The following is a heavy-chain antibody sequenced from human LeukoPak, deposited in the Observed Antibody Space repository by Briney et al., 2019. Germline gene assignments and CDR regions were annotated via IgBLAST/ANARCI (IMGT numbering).Heavy chain of an antibody. D-gene: IGHD5-18*01. Sequence: KPSETLSLTCAVYGGSFSGYYWSWIRQPPGKGLEWIGYIFYSGSASYNPSLKSRVTTSLDTSKNQFSLKLSSVTAADTAVYYCARSDPGYSYGYFDYWGQGTLVTVSS. CDR1: GGSFSGYY. CDR2: IFYSGSA. V-gene: IGHV4-59*01. CDR3: ARSDPGYSYGYFDY. J-gene: IGHJ4*02.